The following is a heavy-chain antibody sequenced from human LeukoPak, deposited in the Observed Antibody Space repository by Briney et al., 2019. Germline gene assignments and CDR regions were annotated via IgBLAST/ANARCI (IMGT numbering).Heavy chain of an antibody. V-gene: IGHV3-66*01. CDR1: GFSVSANY. CDR3: ARSLGDD. D-gene: IGHD3-16*01. CDR2: IYSGGNI. J-gene: IGHJ4*02. Sequence: GGSLRLSCAASGFSVSANYMNWVRQAPGKGLQWVSVIYSGGNIHYTDSVKGRFTISRDNAKNSVSLQMNSLRAEDTAVYYCARSLGDDWGQGTLVTVSS.